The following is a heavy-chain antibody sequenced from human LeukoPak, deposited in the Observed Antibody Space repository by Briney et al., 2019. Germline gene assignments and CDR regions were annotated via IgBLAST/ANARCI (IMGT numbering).Heavy chain of an antibody. CDR3: ARDLIVGATRAYFDY. CDR1: GGSISSSSYY. D-gene: IGHD1-26*01. Sequence: PSETLSLTCTVSGGSISSSSYYWGWIRQPPGKGLERIGSFYYSGSTYYNPSLKSRVTISVDTSKNQFSLKLSSVTAADTAVYYCARDLIVGATRAYFDYWGQGTLVTVSS. V-gene: IGHV4-39*07. CDR2: FYYSGST. J-gene: IGHJ4*02.